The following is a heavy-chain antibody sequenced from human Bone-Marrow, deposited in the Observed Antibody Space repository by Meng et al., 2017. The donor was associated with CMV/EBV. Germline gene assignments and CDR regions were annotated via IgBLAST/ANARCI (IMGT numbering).Heavy chain of an antibody. Sequence: SETLSLTCTVSGGSIRSYYWSWIRQPPGKGLEWIGYIYYSGSTNYNPSLKSRVTISVDTSKNQFSLKLSSVTAADTAVYYCARVDYGGNWEFDYWGQGTLVTVSS. D-gene: IGHD4-23*01. V-gene: IGHV4-59*01. CDR3: ARVDYGGNWEFDY. CDR2: IYYSGST. J-gene: IGHJ4*02. CDR1: GGSIRSYY.